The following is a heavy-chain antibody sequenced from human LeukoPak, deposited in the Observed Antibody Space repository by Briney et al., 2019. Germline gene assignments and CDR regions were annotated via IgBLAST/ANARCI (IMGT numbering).Heavy chain of an antibody. CDR3: ARVVPRGSSGWYPFDY. J-gene: IGHJ4*02. CDR2: INTNTGNP. CDR1: GYTFTSYA. Sequence: ASVKVSCKASGYTFTSYAMNWVRQAPGQGLEWMGWINTNTGNPTYAQGFTGRFVFSLDTSASTAYLQISGLKAEDTAVYYCARVVPRGSSGWYPFDYWGQGTLVTVSS. V-gene: IGHV7-4-1*02. D-gene: IGHD6-19*01.